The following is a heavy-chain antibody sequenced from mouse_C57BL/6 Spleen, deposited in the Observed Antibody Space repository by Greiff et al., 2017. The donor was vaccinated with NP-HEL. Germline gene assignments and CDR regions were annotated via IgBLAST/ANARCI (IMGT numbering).Heavy chain of an antibody. Sequence: QVQLQQSGPGLVQPSQSLSITCTVSGFSLTSYGVHWVRQSPGKGLEWLGVIWSGGSTDYNAAFISRLSISKDNSKSQVFFKMNSQQADDTAIYYCASYYSYAMDYWGQGTSVTVSS. D-gene: IGHD1-1*01. J-gene: IGHJ4*01. CDR3: ASYYSYAMDY. CDR1: GFSLTSYG. CDR2: IWSGGST. V-gene: IGHV2-2*01.